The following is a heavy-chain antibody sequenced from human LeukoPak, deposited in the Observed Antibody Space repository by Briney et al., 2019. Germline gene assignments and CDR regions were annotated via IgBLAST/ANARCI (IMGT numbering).Heavy chain of an antibody. J-gene: IGHJ6*02. D-gene: IGHD3-10*01. CDR2: IYTSGRT. CDR1: GGSISSYY. Sequence: SETLSLTCTVSGGSISSYYWSWIRQPAGKGLEWIGRIYTSGRTKYNPSLISRVTMSVDTSKNQFSLKLSSVTAADTAVYYCARDSAAWFGESGATDYYYGMDVWGQGTTVTVSS. V-gene: IGHV4-4*07. CDR3: ARDSAAWFGESGATDYYYGMDV.